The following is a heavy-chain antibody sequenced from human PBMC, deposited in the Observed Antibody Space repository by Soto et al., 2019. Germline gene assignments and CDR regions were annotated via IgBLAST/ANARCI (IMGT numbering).Heavy chain of an antibody. J-gene: IGHJ6*02. Sequence: QVQLAQSANEVKKPGASVRVSCKAAGYTFIRYGIAWVRQAPGQGLEWMGWISPYNDYTVYAQKFQGRVSMTADTSTSTVYMNLRGLKADDTAVYYCARGGYYDNSWGTLSHYGLDVWGQGTSVSVSS. CDR1: GYTFIRYG. V-gene: IGHV1-18*01. CDR3: ARGGYYDNSWGTLSHYGLDV. CDR2: ISPYNDYT. D-gene: IGHD3-16*01.